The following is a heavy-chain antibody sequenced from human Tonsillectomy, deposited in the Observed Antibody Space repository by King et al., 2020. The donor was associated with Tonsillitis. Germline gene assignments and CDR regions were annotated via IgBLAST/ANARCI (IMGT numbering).Heavy chain of an antibody. V-gene: IGHV4-39*01. J-gene: IGHJ5*02. CDR3: AKPSIAVAGRGWFDP. CDR2: IFYSGST. CDR1: GGSISSYTYY. Sequence: LQLQESGPGLVKPSETLSLTCTVSGGSISSYTYYWAWIRQPPGKGLEWIGSIFYSGSTYYNPSLRSRVTISVATSKKLFSLKLTSVTAADTAVYYCAKPSIAVAGRGWFDPWGQGTLVTVSS. D-gene: IGHD6-19*01.